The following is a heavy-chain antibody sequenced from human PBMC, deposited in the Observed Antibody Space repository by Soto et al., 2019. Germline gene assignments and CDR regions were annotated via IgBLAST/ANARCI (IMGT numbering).Heavy chain of an antibody. Sequence: SETLCLTCTVSGGSISSFYWNWILQPPGKGLEWIGYIYYSGSTNYNPSLNSRVTISVDTSKSQFSLKLSSVTAADTAVYYCAREVAVAGDYYHGMEVWGQGTTVTVSS. D-gene: IGHD6-19*01. CDR3: AREVAVAGDYYHGMEV. V-gene: IGHV4-59*01. CDR1: GGSISSFY. J-gene: IGHJ6*02. CDR2: IYYSGST.